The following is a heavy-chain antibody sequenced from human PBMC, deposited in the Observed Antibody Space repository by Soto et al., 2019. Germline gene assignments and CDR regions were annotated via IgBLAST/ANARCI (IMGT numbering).Heavy chain of an antibody. J-gene: IGHJ6*03. Sequence: QITLKESGPTLVKPTQTLTLTCTFSGFSLSTSGVGVGWIRQPPGKALEWLALIYWDDDKRYSPSLKSRLTITKDTSKTQVVLTMTNMDPVDTATYYCAHTPMDYSNYYYYYYMDVWGKGTTVTVSS. CDR2: IYWDDDK. D-gene: IGHD4-4*01. V-gene: IGHV2-5*02. CDR3: AHTPMDYSNYYYYYYMDV. CDR1: GFSLSTSGVG.